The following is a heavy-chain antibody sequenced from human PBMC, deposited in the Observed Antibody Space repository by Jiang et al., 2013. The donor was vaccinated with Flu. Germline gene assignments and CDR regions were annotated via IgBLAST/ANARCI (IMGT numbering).Heavy chain of an antibody. V-gene: IGHV1-69*04. CDR2: IIPILGIA. CDR3: ARERAYCGGDCYSSL. J-gene: IGHJ4*02. D-gene: IGHD2-21*02. CDR1: GGTFSSYT. Sequence: GAEVKKPGSSVKVSCKASGGTFSSYTISWVRQAPGQGLEWMGRIIPILGIANYAQKFQGRVTITADKSTSTAYMELSSLRSEDTAVYYCARERAYCGGDCYSSLWGQGTLVTVSS.